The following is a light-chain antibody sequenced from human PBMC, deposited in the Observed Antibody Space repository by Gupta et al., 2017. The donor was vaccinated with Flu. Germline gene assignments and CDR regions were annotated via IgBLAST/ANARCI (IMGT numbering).Light chain of an antibody. V-gene: IGKV2-30*01. CDR2: KGS. J-gene: IGKJ3*01. CDR3: MQGTHWPPT. CDR1: QSLVKSDGNTY. Sequence: DVVMTQSPLSLPVTLGQPASISCRSSQSLVKSDGNTYLNWFQQRPGQSPRRLIYKGSNRDSGVPDRFSGSGSGTDFTLKISSVEAEDVGVYYCMQGTHWPPTFGHGTNVDIK.